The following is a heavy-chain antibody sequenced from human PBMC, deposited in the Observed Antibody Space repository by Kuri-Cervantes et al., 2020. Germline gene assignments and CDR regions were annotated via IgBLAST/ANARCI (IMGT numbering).Heavy chain of an antibody. J-gene: IGHJ5*02. CDR3: ARGPRRKIAAAGNYWFDP. V-gene: IGHV1-8*01. Sequence: ASVKVSCKASGYTFTSYDINWVRQATGQGLEWMGWRNPNSGNTGYAQKFQGRVTMTRNTSISTAYMELSSLRSEDTAVYYCARGPRRKIAAAGNYWFDPWGQGTLVTVSS. CDR1: GYTFTSYD. CDR2: RNPNSGNT. D-gene: IGHD6-13*01.